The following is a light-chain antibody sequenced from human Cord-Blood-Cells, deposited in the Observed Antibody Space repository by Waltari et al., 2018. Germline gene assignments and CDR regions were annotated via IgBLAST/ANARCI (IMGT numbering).Light chain of an antibody. V-gene: IGLV2-14*01. CDR2: DDS. Sequence: PASASVAHGHTITISCTGASSVDGAYTHVSPAQQHPSKAPKLIIYDDSNRPAGVSKRFSGSKSGNKSALTISGRGAEDGADYNCSSYTSSSTLVVVFGGETKLTVL. CDR3: SSYTSSSTLVVV. J-gene: IGLJ2*01. CDR1: SSVDGAYTH.